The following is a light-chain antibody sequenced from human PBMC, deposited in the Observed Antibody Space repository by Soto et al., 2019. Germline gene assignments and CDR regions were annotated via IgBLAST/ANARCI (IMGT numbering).Light chain of an antibody. CDR2: DVT. CDR1: SRDVGGYNY. CDR3: SSFTLSTYV. Sequence: QSALTQPASVSGSPGQSITISCTGTSRDVGGYNYVSWYQHYPDKAPKLIIYDVTSRPSGVSDRFSGSKSGNTASLTISALQPEDEAHYYCSSFTLSTYVFGSGTKVTVL. V-gene: IGLV2-14*01. J-gene: IGLJ1*01.